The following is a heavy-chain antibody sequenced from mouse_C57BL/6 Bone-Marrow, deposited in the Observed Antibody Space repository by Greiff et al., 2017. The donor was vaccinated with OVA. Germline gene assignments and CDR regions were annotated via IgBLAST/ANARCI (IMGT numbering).Heavy chain of an antibody. CDR3: ARITTVVGGYFDV. V-gene: IGHV1-81*01. CDR2: IYPRSGNT. D-gene: IGHD1-1*01. Sequence: QVQLKESGAELARPGASVKLSCKASGYTFTSYGISWVKQRTGQGLEWIGEIYPRSGNTYYNEKFKGKATLTADKSSSTAYMELRSLTSEDSAVYFCARITTVVGGYFDVWGTGTTVTVSS. J-gene: IGHJ1*03. CDR1: GYTFTSYG.